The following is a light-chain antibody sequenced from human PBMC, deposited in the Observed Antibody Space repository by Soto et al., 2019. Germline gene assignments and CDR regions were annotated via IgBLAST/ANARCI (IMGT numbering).Light chain of an antibody. Sequence: EIVVTQGPGTLGLAPGGRGTLSWRASQDIGSSNVAWYQHKPVLAPRLLLYGASSRATGIPDRSSGGGSGTDLTIPISRLEPQDFAVYYCQQYGSSPLTFGPGTRLEIK. J-gene: IGKJ5*01. CDR2: GAS. CDR1: QDIGSSN. CDR3: QQYGSSPLT. V-gene: IGKV3-20*01.